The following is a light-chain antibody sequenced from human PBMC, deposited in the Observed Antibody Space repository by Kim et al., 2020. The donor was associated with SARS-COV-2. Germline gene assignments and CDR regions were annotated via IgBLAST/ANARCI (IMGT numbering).Light chain of an antibody. CDR3: LLYYGGARV. V-gene: IGLV7-43*01. CDR2: STS. CDR1: TGTVTSCYY. J-gene: IGLJ3*02. Sequence: PGGTITLTCTSNTGTVTSCYYPNWFQQKPGQTPRALIYSTSNNHSWTPARFSGSLLGGKAALTLSGVQPEDEAEYYCLLYYGGARVFGGGTQLTVL.